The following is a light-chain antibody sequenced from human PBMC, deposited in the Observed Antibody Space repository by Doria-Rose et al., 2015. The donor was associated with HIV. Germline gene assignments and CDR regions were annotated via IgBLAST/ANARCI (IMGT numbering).Light chain of an antibody. V-gene: IGKV3-20*01. J-gene: IGKJ1*01. CDR3: HQYGPSWP. CDR1: QSFSSTY. Sequence: QSPGTLSLSPGERATLSCRASQSFSSTYLAWYRQKPGQAPSLLIYDGSTRATGIPDRFSASGSGTDFTLTINRLEPEDFELYYCHQYGPSWPSGQGTKVEL. CDR2: DGS.